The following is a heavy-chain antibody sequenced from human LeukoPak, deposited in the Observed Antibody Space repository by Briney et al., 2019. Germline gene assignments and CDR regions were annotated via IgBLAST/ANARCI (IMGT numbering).Heavy chain of an antibody. CDR2: IYYRGTS. CDR1: GGSISGYY. CDR3: ARHYCSGGNCYYFDH. V-gene: IGHV4-59*08. D-gene: IGHD2-15*01. J-gene: IGHJ4*02. Sequence: PSETLSLTCTVSGGSISGYYWSWIRQPPGQGLEWIGFIYYRGTSKYNPSLMSRVTMSVDTSKDQVSLKLSSVTAADTAVYYCARHYCSGGNCYYFDHWGQGTLVTVSS.